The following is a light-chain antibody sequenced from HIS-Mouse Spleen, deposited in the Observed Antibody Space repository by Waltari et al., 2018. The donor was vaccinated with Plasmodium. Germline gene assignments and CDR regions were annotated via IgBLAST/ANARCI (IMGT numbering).Light chain of an antibody. CDR3: MQGTHWPPFT. CDR1: QSLVYSDGNTY. CDR2: KVS. Sequence: DVMMTQSPLSLPVTLGQPASISCRSSQSLVYSDGNTYLNWFQQRPGQSPRRLIYKVSNRDSGVPDRFSGSGSGTDFTLKISRVEAEDVGVYYCMQGTHWPPFTFGPGTKVDIK. V-gene: IGKV2-30*01. J-gene: IGKJ3*01.